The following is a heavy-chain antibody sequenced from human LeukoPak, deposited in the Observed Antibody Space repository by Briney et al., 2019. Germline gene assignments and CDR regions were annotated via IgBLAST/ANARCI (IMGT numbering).Heavy chain of an antibody. Sequence: AASVKVSCKASGYTFTSYGIRWVRQAPGQGLEWMGWISAYNGNTNYAQKLQGRVTMTTDTSTSTAYMELRSLRSDDTAVYYCAGAEGYCSGGSCYSGAAFDIWGQGTMVTVSS. CDR2: ISAYNGNT. J-gene: IGHJ3*02. D-gene: IGHD2-15*01. CDR3: AGAEGYCSGGSCYSGAAFDI. V-gene: IGHV1-18*01. CDR1: GYTFTSYG.